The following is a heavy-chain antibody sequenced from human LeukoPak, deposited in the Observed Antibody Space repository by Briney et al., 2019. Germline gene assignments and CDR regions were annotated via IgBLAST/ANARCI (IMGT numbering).Heavy chain of an antibody. CDR2: VSYDGSYK. Sequence: GGSLRLSCAAAGFTFSKFAMHWVRQAPGKGLEWVAVVSYDGSYKYYADSVKGRFTISRDNSKNTLYLQMNSLRAEDTAVYYCGRVTGYMIEDYFDYWGQGTLVTVSS. D-gene: IGHD3-22*01. CDR1: GFTFSKFA. J-gene: IGHJ4*02. CDR3: GRVTGYMIEDYFDY. V-gene: IGHV3-30*04.